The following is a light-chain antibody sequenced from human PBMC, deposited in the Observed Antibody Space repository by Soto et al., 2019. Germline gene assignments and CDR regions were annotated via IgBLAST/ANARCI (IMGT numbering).Light chain of an antibody. J-gene: IGKJ2*01. Sequence: EIVLTQSPGTLSLSTGERATLSCRASQSLSSNYLAWYQQKPGQAPRLLIYGASSRATGIPDRFSGSGSGTDFTLTISRLEPEDFAVYYCQQYGSSSYTFGQGTKLDIK. CDR3: QQYGSSSYT. CDR2: GAS. V-gene: IGKV3-20*01. CDR1: QSLSSNY.